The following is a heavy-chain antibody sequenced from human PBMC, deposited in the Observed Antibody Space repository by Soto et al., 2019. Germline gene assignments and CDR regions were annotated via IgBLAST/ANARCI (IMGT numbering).Heavy chain of an antibody. CDR2: IYYSGRT. D-gene: IGHD6-13*01. Sequence: QVQLQESGPGLVKPSETLSLTCTVSGGSISSYYWSWIRQPPGKGLEWIGYIYYSGRTNYNPSLKSRVTISVDTSKNQCSLKLSSVTAADTAVYYCARDLVGSSWYDWFDPWGQGTLVTVSS. CDR1: GGSISSYY. CDR3: ARDLVGSSWYDWFDP. V-gene: IGHV4-59*01. J-gene: IGHJ5*02.